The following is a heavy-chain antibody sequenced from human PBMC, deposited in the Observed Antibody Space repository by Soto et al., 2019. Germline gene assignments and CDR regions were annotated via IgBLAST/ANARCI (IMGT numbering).Heavy chain of an antibody. CDR3: AVRYTDY. V-gene: IGHV3-7*01. J-gene: IGHJ4*02. D-gene: IGHD2-2*02. CDR2: IKPDGSEK. Sequence: GGSLRLSCAASGFAFSTYWMTWVRQAPGKGLKWVANIKPDGSEKYFVDSVKGRFTISRDNAKTSLYLQMNSLRAEDTAVYYCAVRYTDYWGQGTLVTVSS. CDR1: GFAFSTYW.